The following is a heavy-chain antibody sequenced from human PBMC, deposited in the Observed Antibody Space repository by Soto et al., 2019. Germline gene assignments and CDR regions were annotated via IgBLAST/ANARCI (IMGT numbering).Heavy chain of an antibody. D-gene: IGHD4-4*01. Sequence: KTSETLSLTCAVSGGSISSGGYSWSWIRQPPGKGLEWIGYIYHSGSTYYNPSLKSRVTISVDRSKNQFSLKLSSVTAADTAVYYCATTDYSGGFDYWGQRTLVTVSS. CDR2: IYHSGST. CDR1: GGSISSGGYS. CDR3: ATTDYSGGFDY. V-gene: IGHV4-30-2*01. J-gene: IGHJ4*02.